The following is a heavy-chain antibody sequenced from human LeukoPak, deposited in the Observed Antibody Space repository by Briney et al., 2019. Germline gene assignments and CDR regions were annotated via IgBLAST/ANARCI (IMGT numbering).Heavy chain of an antibody. J-gene: IGHJ3*02. CDR2: IXXXXGSI. Sequence: KAGGSLRLSCAASGFTFDDYAMHWVRQAPGKGLEWVSGIXXXXGSIGYADSVKGRFTISRDNAKNSLYLQMNSLRAEDTALYYCAKDMNNPYDILTRKGDAFDIWGQGTMVTVSS. CDR1: GFTFDDYA. D-gene: IGHD3-9*01. V-gene: IGHV3-9*01. CDR3: AKDMNNPYDILTRKGDAFDI.